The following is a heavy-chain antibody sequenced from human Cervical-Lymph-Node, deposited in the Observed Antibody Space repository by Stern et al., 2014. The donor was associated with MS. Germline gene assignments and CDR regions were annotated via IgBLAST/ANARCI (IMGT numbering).Heavy chain of an antibody. J-gene: IGHJ4*02. CDR3: GREVALTAGLLGF. V-gene: IGHV5-51*01. Sequence: EVQLVESGAEVKKPGESLKIACKGSGYSFSSYWIAWVRQMSGKGLDWMGMIFPSDSETRYSPSFEGQVTISVDKSTSTAYLHWSSLKASDTARYYCGREVALTAGLLGFWGQGTQVIVS. CDR2: IFPSDSET. CDR1: GYSFSSYW. D-gene: IGHD3-22*01.